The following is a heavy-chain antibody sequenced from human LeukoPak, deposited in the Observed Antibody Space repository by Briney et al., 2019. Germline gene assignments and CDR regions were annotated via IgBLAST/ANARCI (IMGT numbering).Heavy chain of an antibody. J-gene: IGHJ4*02. D-gene: IGHD2-15*01. CDR1: GFTFSSYG. Sequence: PGGSLRLSCATSGFTFSSYGMSWVRQAPGKGLEWVSSICASASGTYYAGSVKGRFTISRDNSKNTLDLQMNNLRAEDTAVYYCAKAGGGSCHSSLDFWGQGTLVTVSS. V-gene: IGHV3-23*01. CDR2: ICASASGT. CDR3: AKAGGGSCHSSLDF.